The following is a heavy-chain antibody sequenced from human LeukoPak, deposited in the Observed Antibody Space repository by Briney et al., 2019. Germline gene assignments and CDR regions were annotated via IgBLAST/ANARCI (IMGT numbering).Heavy chain of an antibody. V-gene: IGHV4-39*07. CDR3: AREDLRFHFDY. CDR2: IYYSGST. J-gene: IGHJ4*02. Sequence: PSETLSLTCTVSGGSISSSSYYWGWIRQPPGKGLEWIGSIYYSGSTYYNPSLKSRVTISVDTSKNQFSLKLSSVTAADTAVYYCAREDLRFHFDYWGQGTLVTVSS. D-gene: IGHD3-10*01. CDR1: GGSISSSSYY.